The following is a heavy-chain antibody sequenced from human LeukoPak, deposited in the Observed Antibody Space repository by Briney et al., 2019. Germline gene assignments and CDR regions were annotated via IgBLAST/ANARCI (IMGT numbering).Heavy chain of an antibody. V-gene: IGHV4-4*07. J-gene: IGHJ4*02. CDR3: ARDSGYYGRHFDY. Sequence: IGRIYTSGITNYTPSLNTRVTMSVDTSKIQFSLKLSSVTAADTAVYYCARDSGYYGRHFDYWGQGTLVTVSS. D-gene: IGHD3-22*01. CDR2: IYTSGIT.